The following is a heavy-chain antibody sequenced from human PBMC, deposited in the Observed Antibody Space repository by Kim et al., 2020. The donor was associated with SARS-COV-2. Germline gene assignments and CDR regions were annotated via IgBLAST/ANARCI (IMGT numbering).Heavy chain of an antibody. CDR3: ARLGCTVRSCWFDP. CDR2: IYYSGST. V-gene: IGHV4-39*01. CDR1: GGSISSSSYY. D-gene: IGHD4-4*01. Sequence: SETLSLTCTVSGGSISSSSYYWGWIRQPPGKGLEWIGSIYYSGSTYYNPSLKSRVTISVDTSKNQFSLKLSSVTAADTAVYYCARLGCTVRSCWFDPWGQGTLVTVSS. J-gene: IGHJ5*02.